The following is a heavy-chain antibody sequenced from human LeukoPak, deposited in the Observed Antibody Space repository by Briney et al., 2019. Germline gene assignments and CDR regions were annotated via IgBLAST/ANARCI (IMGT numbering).Heavy chain of an antibody. Sequence: PSETLSLTCAVYGGSFSGYYWSWIRQPPGKGLGWIGEINHSGSTNYNPSLKSRVTISVDTSKNQFSLKLSSVTAADTAVYYCARRSGVPAAIRLAYFDYWGQGTLVTVSS. CDR1: GGSFSGYY. D-gene: IGHD2-2*02. V-gene: IGHV4-34*01. CDR2: INHSGST. J-gene: IGHJ4*02. CDR3: ARRSGVPAAIRLAYFDY.